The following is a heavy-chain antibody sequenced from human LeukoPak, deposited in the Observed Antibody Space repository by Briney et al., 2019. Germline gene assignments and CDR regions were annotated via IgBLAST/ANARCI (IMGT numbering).Heavy chain of an antibody. J-gene: IGHJ5*02. D-gene: IGHD6-25*01. Sequence: GGSLRLSCAASGFTFSSYWMSWVRQAPGKGLEWVANIKKDGSEKYYVDSVKGRFTISRDSAKTSLYLQMISLRAEDTAVYYCARRGGTDLDFDPWGQGTLVTVSS. CDR1: GFTFSSYW. V-gene: IGHV3-7*01. CDR2: IKKDGSEK. CDR3: ARRGGTDLDFDP.